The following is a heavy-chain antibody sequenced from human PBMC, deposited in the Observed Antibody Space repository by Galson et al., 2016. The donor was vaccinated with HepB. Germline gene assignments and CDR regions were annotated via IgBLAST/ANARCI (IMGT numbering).Heavy chain of an antibody. D-gene: IGHD6-6*01. CDR3: AKGGNTAARFFRRATPFDY. Sequence: SLRLSCAASGFTFSNYAMNWVRQAPGKGLEWVSSISGSGGRIYYADSVKGRFTISRDNSKNTLYLQMNSLRAEDTAVYYCAKGGNTAARFFRRATPFDYSGQGTLVTVSS. V-gene: IGHV3-23*01. CDR1: GFTFSNYA. CDR2: ISGSGGRI. J-gene: IGHJ4*02.